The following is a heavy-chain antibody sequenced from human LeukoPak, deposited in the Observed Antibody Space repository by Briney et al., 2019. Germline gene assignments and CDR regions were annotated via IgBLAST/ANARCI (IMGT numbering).Heavy chain of an antibody. CDR3: ARGLRWLRFNYYFDY. D-gene: IGHD5-12*01. J-gene: IGHJ4*02. V-gene: IGHV4-34*01. CDR1: VGSFSGYY. Sequence: PSESLSLTCAVYVGSFSGYYWSWIRQPPGKGLEWIGEINHSGSTNYNPSLKSRVTISVDTSKNQFSLKLSSVTAADTAVCYCARGLRWLRFNYYFDYWGQGTLVTVSS. CDR2: INHSGST.